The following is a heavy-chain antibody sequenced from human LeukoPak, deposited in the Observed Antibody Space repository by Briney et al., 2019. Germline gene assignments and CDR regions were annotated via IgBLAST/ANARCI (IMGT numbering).Heavy chain of an antibody. CDR1: GFTFGSYA. J-gene: IGHJ4*02. V-gene: IGHV3-23*01. CDR2: ISGSGGST. Sequence: GGSQRLPCAASGFTFGSYAMYWVRQAPGKGLEWVSGISGSGGSTFYADSVKGRFTISRDNSENTVYLQMNSLRAEDTAVYFCAKRGVVIRVILVGFHKEAYYFESWGQGALVTVSS. D-gene: IGHD3/OR15-3a*01. CDR3: AKRGVVIRVILVGFHKEAYYFES.